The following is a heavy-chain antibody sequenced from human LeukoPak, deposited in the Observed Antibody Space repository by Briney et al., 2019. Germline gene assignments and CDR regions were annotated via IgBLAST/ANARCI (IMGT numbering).Heavy chain of an antibody. CDR2: IKSKTDGGTT. Sequence: GGSLRLSCAASGFTFSNAWMSWVRQAPGKGLEWVGRIKSKTDGGTTDYAAPVKGRFTISRDDSKNTLYLQMNSLKTEDTAVYYCTTGLGVGPKYVNDYWGQGTLVTVSS. J-gene: IGHJ4*02. D-gene: IGHD2-8*01. CDR3: TTGLGVGPKYVNDY. CDR1: GFTFSNAW. V-gene: IGHV3-15*01.